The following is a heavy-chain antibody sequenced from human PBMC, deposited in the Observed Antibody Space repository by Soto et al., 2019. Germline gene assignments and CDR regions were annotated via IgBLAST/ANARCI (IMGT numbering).Heavy chain of an antibody. CDR1: GGSISSSSYY. D-gene: IGHD2-2*01. V-gene: IGHV4-39*01. Sequence: SETLSLTCTVSGGSISSSSYYLGWIRQPPGKGLEWIGSIYYSGSTYYNPSLKSRVTISVDTSKNQFSLKLSSVTAADTAVYYCARLLIVVVPAAISGWFEPWGQGTLVTVSS. J-gene: IGHJ5*02. CDR3: ARLLIVVVPAAISGWFEP. CDR2: IYYSGST.